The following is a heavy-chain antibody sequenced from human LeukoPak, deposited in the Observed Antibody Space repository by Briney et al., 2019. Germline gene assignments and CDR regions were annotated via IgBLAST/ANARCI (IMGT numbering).Heavy chain of an antibody. Sequence: SETLSLTCAVYGGSFSGYYWSWIRQPPGKGLEWIGEINHSGSTNYNPSLKSRVTISVDTYKNQFSLKLSSVTAADTAVYYCASHGFDSSGNYYYYMDVWGKGTTVTVSS. CDR3: ASHGFDSSGNYYYYMDV. CDR2: INHSGST. CDR1: GGSFSGYY. V-gene: IGHV4-34*01. J-gene: IGHJ6*03. D-gene: IGHD3-22*01.